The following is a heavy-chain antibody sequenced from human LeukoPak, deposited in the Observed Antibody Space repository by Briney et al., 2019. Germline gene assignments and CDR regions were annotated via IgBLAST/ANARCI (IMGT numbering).Heavy chain of an antibody. D-gene: IGHD3-9*01. V-gene: IGHV3-21*01. CDR2: ISSSSSYI. Sequence: GGSLRLSCAASGFTFSSYSMNWVRQAPGKGLEWVSSISSSSSYIYYADSVKGRFTISRDNAKNSLYLQMNSLRAEDTAVYYCARDPYDILVFDPWGQGTLVTVSS. CDR3: ARDPYDILVFDP. CDR1: GFTFSSYS. J-gene: IGHJ5*02.